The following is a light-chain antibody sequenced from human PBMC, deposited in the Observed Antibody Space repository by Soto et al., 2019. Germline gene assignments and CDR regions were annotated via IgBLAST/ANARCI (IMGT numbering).Light chain of an antibody. CDR2: KAS. V-gene: IGKV1-5*03. Sequence: DIQMTQSPSTLSASVGDRVTITCRASQSISNWLACYQQKPGKAPKLLIYKASSLESGVPSRLSGSGSGTDFTLTISSLQPDDFATYYCQEYNSYSYTFGQGTKLEIK. CDR1: QSISNW. CDR3: QEYNSYSYT. J-gene: IGKJ2*01.